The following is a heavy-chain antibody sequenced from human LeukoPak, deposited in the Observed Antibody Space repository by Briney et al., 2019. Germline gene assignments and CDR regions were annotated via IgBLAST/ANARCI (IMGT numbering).Heavy chain of an antibody. D-gene: IGHD6-13*01. J-gene: IGHJ5*02. CDR2: INPNSGGT. Sequence: GASVKVSCNASGYTFTGYYMHWVRQAPGQGLEWMGWINPNSGGTNYAQKFQGWVTMTRDTSISTAYMELSRLRSDDTAVYYCARGQYSSSPSWFDPWGQGTLVTVSS. CDR1: GYTFTGYY. CDR3: ARGQYSSSPSWFDP. V-gene: IGHV1-2*04.